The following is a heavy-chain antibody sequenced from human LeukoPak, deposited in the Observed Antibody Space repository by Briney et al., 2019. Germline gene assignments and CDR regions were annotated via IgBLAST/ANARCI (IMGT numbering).Heavy chain of an antibody. CDR1: GFTFSSYG. CDR2: ISGSGGST. V-gene: IGHV3-23*01. J-gene: IGHJ4*02. Sequence: GGSLRLSCAASGFTFSSYGMSWVRQAPGKGLEWVSAISGSGGSTYYADSVKGRFTISRDNSTNTLYLQMNSLRAEDTAVYYCAKDRGYSSGWYQGYYWGQGTLVTVSS. D-gene: IGHD6-19*01. CDR3: AKDRGYSSGWYQGYY.